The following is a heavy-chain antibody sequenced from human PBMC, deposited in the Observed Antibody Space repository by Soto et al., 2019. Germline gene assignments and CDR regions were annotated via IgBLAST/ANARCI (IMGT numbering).Heavy chain of an antibody. CDR2: INHSGGT. CDR3: AAHYDYIWGSYRGYYFDY. J-gene: IGHJ4*02. CDR1: GGSFSGYY. Sequence: SETLSLTCAVYGGSFSGYYWSWIRQPPGKGLEWIGEINHSGGTNYNPSLKSRVTISVDTSKNQFSLKLSSVTAADTAVYYCAAHYDYIWGSYRGYYFDYWGQGTLVTVSS. D-gene: IGHD3-16*02. V-gene: IGHV4-34*01.